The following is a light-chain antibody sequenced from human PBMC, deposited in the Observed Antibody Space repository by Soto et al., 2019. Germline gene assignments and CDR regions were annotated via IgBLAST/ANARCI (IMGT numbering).Light chain of an antibody. V-gene: IGLV2-14*01. CDR2: DIN. CDR3: VSYTASASYV. Sequence: QSVLTQPASVSGSPGQSITISCTGTSSDVGNYIFVSWYRQHPGKAPKLMIYDINNRPSGVSNRFSGSKSGNTASLTSSGLQAEDEADYYCVSYTASASYVFGTGTKVTVL. CDR1: SSDVGNYIF. J-gene: IGLJ1*01.